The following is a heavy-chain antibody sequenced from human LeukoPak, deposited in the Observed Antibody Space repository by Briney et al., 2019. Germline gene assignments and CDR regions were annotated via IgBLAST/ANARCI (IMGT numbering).Heavy chain of an antibody. J-gene: IGHJ4*02. Sequence: PGGSLRLSCAASGFTVSSNFMSWVRQAPGKGLEWIGEIYHSGSTNYNPSLKSRVTISVDKSKNQFSLKLSSVTAADTAVYYCANLLSGTGNWGQGTLVTVSS. D-gene: IGHD1-26*01. CDR2: IYHSGST. CDR3: ANLLSGTGN. V-gene: IGHV4-4*02. CDR1: GFTVSSNF.